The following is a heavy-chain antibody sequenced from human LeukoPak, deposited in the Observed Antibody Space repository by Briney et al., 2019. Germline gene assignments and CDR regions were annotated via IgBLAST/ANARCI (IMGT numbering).Heavy chain of an antibody. CDR2: IYHSGST. J-gene: IGHJ4*02. Sequence: PSETLSLTCAVSGYSISSGYYGGWIRQPPGKGLEWIGSIYHSGSTYYNPSLKSRVTISVDTSKNQFSLKLSSVTAADTAVYYCASRVGYCSSTSCPLDYWGQGTLVTVSS. V-gene: IGHV4-38-2*01. CDR3: ASRVGYCSSTSCPLDY. CDR1: GYSISSGYY. D-gene: IGHD2-2*03.